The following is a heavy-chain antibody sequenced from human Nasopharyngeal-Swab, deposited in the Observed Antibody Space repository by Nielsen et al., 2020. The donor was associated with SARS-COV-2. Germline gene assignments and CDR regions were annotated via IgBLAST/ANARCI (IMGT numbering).Heavy chain of an antibody. J-gene: IGHJ4*02. Sequence: GESLKISCTASGLTVSRNFMSWVRQAPGKGLEWVSVIYSGGSTYYADSVKGRFTISRDNSKNTLYLEMNSLRAEDTAVYYCAKGGYTSFFDYWGQGTLVTVSS. CDR1: GLTVSRNF. CDR3: AKGGYTSFFDY. CDR2: IYSGGST. V-gene: IGHV3-53*01. D-gene: IGHD5-18*01.